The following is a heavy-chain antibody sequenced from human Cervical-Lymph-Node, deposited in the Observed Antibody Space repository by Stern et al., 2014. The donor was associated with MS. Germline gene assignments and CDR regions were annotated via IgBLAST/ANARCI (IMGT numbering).Heavy chain of an antibody. Sequence: QVPLKESGPTLVKPTQTLTLTCTFSGFSLSTSGVGVGWIRQPPGKALEWLALIYWDDDKRYSPSLESRLTITKDTSKNLVVLTMTNMDPVDTATYYCAHLTTATALDYWGQGTLVTVSS. J-gene: IGHJ4*02. D-gene: IGHD1-1*01. CDR2: IYWDDDK. V-gene: IGHV2-5*02. CDR3: AHLTTATALDY. CDR1: GFSLSTSGVG.